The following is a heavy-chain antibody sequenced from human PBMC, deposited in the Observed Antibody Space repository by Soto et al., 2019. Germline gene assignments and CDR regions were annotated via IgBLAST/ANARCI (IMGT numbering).Heavy chain of an antibody. CDR3: ARAHSGSYSQFDP. J-gene: IGHJ5*02. Sequence: PGGSLRLSCAASGFTFSSYSMNWVRQAPGKGLEXVSXXXXSXCXIXXAXXXKGRFTISRDNAKNSLYLQMNSLRAEDTAVYYCARAHSGSYSQFDPWGQGTLVTVS. V-gene: IGHV3-21*01. CDR1: GFTFSSYS. CDR2: XXXSXCXI. D-gene: IGHD3-10*01.